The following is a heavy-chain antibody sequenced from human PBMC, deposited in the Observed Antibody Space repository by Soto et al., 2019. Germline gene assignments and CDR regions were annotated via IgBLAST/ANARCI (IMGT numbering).Heavy chain of an antibody. V-gene: IGHV3-21*01. CDR3: ARDRRDGYNFDY. CDR1: GFTFISYS. J-gene: IGHJ4*02. CDR2: ISSSSSYI. Sequence: GGSLRVSCAASGFTFISYSRNWVRQAPGKGLEWVSSISSSSSYIYYADSVKGRFTISRDNAKNSLYLQMNSLRAEDTAVYYCARDRRDGYNFDYWGQGTLVTVSS. D-gene: IGHD5-12*01.